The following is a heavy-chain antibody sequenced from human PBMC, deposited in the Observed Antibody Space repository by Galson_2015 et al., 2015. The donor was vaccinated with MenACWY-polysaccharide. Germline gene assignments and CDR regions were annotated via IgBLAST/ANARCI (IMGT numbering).Heavy chain of an antibody. CDR2: IVGGSGNT. J-gene: IGHJ6*02. Sequence: SVKVSCKASGFTFTSSAMQWVRQARGQGLEWIGWIVGGSGNTNYAQKFQERVTITRDMSTSTAYMELSSLRSEDTAVYYCAALTGGPSGMDVWGQGTTVTVSS. D-gene: IGHD2-15*01. V-gene: IGHV1-58*02. CDR1: GFTFTSSA. CDR3: AALTGGPSGMDV.